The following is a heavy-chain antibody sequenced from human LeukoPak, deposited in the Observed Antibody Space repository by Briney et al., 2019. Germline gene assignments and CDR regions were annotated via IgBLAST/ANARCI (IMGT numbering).Heavy chain of an antibody. Sequence: GGSLRLSCAASGFTFSSYWMSWVREAPGKGLEWVANIKQDGSEKYYVDSVKGRFTISRDNAKNSLYLQMNSLRAEDTAVYYCARDLPAPRGYSGYDSGYYYMDVWGKGTTVTVSS. CDR1: GFTFSSYW. V-gene: IGHV3-7*01. D-gene: IGHD5-12*01. CDR2: IKQDGSEK. J-gene: IGHJ6*03. CDR3: ARDLPAPRGYSGYDSGYYYMDV.